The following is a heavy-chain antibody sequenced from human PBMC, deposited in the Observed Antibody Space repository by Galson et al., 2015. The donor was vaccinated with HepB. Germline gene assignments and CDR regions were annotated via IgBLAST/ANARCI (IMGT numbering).Heavy chain of an antibody. V-gene: IGHV3-7*03. J-gene: IGHJ4*02. Sequence: SLRLSCAASGFTFSSYWMSWVRQAPGKGLEWVANIKQDGSEKYYVDSVKGRFTISRDNAKNSQYLQMNSLRAEDTAVYYCARVPEGAYPLFDYWGQGTLVTVSS. D-gene: IGHD1-14*01. CDR1: GFTFSSYW. CDR2: IKQDGSEK. CDR3: ARVPEGAYPLFDY.